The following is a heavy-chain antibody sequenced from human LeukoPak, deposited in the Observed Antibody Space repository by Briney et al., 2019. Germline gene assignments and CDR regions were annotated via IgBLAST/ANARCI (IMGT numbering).Heavy chain of an antibody. J-gene: IGHJ4*02. Sequence: SVKVSCKASGYTFTGYYMHWVRQAPGQGLEWMGRIIPILGIANYAQKFQGRVTITADKSTSTAYMELSSLRSEDTAVYYCERSGAIAEASTFDYWGQGTLVTVSS. V-gene: IGHV1-69*02. CDR2: IIPILGIA. D-gene: IGHD6-19*01. CDR1: GYTFTGYY. CDR3: ERSGAIAEASTFDY.